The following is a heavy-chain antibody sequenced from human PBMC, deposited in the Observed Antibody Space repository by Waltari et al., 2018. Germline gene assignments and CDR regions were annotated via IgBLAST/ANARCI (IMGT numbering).Heavy chain of an antibody. D-gene: IGHD6-19*01. CDR2: IKQDGIEK. CDR3: AGGSGWLIDY. J-gene: IGHJ4*02. Sequence: EVELVESGGDLVQPGGSLSISCAASGFRVSTYWMSWVRQAPGKGLEWVANIKQDGIEKYYVDSVKGRFAISRDNPKNSLYLQMNSLSAEDTAVYYCAGGSGWLIDYWGQGTLVTVSS. CDR1: GFRVSTYW. V-gene: IGHV3-7*01.